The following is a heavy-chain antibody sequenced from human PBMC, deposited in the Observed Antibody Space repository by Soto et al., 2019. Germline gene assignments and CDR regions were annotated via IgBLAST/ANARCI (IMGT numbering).Heavy chain of an antibody. CDR1: GFTFDDYA. CDR2: SSWNSGSI. D-gene: IGHD3-9*01. CDR3: AKGRHYDILTGLNCDY. J-gene: IGHJ4*02. Sequence: EVQLVESGGGLVQPGRSLRLSCAASGFTFDDYAMHWVRQAPGKGLEWVSGSSWNSGSICYADSVKGRFTISRDNAKNSLYLQRNSLRAEDTAVYYCAKGRHYDILTGLNCDYWGQGTLVTVSS. V-gene: IGHV3-9*01.